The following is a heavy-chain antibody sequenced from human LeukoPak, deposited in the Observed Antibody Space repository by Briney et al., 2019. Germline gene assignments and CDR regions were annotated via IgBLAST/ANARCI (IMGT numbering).Heavy chain of an antibody. D-gene: IGHD2-2*01. CDR2: ISAYNGNT. Sequence: ASVKVSCKASGYTFTSYGISWVRQAPGQGLEWMGWISAYNGNTNYAQKFQGRVTITADKSTSTAYMELSSLRSEDTAVYYCAREGGEPAAMGDYYYYGMDVWGQGTTVTVSS. V-gene: IGHV1-18*01. CDR1: GYTFTSYG. J-gene: IGHJ6*02. CDR3: AREGGEPAAMGDYYYYGMDV.